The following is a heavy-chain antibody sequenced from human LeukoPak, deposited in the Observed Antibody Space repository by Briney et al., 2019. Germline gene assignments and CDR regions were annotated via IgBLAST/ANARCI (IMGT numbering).Heavy chain of an antibody. D-gene: IGHD4-17*01. CDR2: IIPIFGTA. V-gene: IGHV1-69*05. CDR3: ARSDYGDRYYFDY. Sequence: SVKVSCKASGGTFSSYAISWVRQAPGQGLEWMGRIIPIFGTANYAQKFQGRVTITTGESTSTAYMELSSLRSEDTAVYYCARSDYGDRYYFDYWGQGTLVTVSS. CDR1: GGTFSSYA. J-gene: IGHJ4*02.